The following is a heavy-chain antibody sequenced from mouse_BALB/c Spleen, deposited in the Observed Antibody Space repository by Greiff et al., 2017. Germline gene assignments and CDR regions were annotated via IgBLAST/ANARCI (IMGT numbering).Heavy chain of an antibody. V-gene: IGHV1-7*01. Sequence: VQLQQSGAELAKPGASVKMSCKASGYTFTSYWMHWVKQRPGQGLEWIGYINPSTGYTEYNQKFKDKATLTADKSSSTAYMQLSSLTSEDSAVYYCARSYGYDVDYAMDYWGQGTSVTVSS. J-gene: IGHJ4*01. CDR1: GYTFTSYW. D-gene: IGHD2-2*01. CDR2: INPSTGYT. CDR3: ARSYGYDVDYAMDY.